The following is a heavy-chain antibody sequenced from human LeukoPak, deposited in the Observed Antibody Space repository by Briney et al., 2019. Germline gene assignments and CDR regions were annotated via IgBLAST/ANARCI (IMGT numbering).Heavy chain of an antibody. CDR3: AREAGGYCSSTSCLLGY. D-gene: IGHD2-2*01. Sequence: SVKVSCKASGGTFSSYAISWVRQAPGQGLEWMGRIIPILGIANYAQKFQGRVTITADKSTSTAYMELSSLRSEDTAVYYCAREAGGYCSSTSCLLGYWGQGTLVTVSS. CDR2: IIPILGIA. CDR1: GGTFSSYA. J-gene: IGHJ4*02. V-gene: IGHV1-69*04.